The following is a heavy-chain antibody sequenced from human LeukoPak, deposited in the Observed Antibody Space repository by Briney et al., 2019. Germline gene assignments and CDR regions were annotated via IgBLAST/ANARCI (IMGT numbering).Heavy chain of an antibody. V-gene: IGHV4-39*01. CDR2: IYYSGST. CDR1: GGSISSSGYY. Sequence: SETLSLNCTVSGGSISSSGYYWGWIRQPPGKGLEWIASIYYSGSTYYNPSLKSRVTISVDTSKNLLSLKLSSLTAADTAVYYCARHEYSGSYYGLSWFDPWGQGTLVTVSS. J-gene: IGHJ5*02. CDR3: ARHEYSGSYYGLSWFDP. D-gene: IGHD1-26*01.